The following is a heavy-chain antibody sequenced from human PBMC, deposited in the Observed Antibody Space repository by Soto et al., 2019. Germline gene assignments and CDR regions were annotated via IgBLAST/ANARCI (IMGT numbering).Heavy chain of an antibody. CDR3: Y. J-gene: IGHJ4*02. CDR2: IFTTGTTI. V-gene: IGHV3-48*04. Sequence: PGGSLRLSCVASGFTFSSYSIVWVRQAPGKGLEWVSYIFTTGTTIYYADSVKGRFTVSRDNAKNSLFLLLNSLRAVAVAADFDYWGQGTLVTVSS. CDR1: GFTFSSYS.